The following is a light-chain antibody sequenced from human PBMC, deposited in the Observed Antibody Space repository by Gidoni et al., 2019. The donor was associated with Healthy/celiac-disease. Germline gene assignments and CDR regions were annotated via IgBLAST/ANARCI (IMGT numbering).Light chain of an antibody. CDR3: QQYDNLWSVT. Sequence: DIQMTQSPSSLSASVGDSVTITCQASQDISNYLNWYQQKPGKAPKLLIYDASNLETGVPSRFSGSGSGTDFTFTISSLQPEDIATYYCQQYDNLWSVTFGGGTKVEIK. CDR1: QDISNY. CDR2: DAS. V-gene: IGKV1-33*01. J-gene: IGKJ4*01.